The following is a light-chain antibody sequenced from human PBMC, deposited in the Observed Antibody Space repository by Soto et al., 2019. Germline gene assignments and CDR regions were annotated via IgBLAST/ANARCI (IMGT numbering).Light chain of an antibody. J-gene: IGLJ3*02. CDR1: SGHSDYA. CDR3: QAWGTGGV. Sequence: QLVLTQSPSASASPGASVKLTCTLSSGHSDYAIAWYQQQPEKGPRYLMKVTSDGSHTKGDGIPDRFSGSSSGADRYLTISSLRSDDEADYYCQAWGTGGVFGGGTKVTVL. CDR2: VTSDGSH. V-gene: IGLV4-69*01.